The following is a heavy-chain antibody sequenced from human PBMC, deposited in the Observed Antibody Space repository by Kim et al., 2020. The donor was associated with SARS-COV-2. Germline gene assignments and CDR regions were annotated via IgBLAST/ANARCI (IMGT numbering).Heavy chain of an antibody. J-gene: IGHJ4*02. D-gene: IGHD3-9*01. CDR2: ISWNSGSI. CDR1: GFTFDDYA. CDR3: AKDIRRYFDWLYVY. V-gene: IGHV3-9*01. Sequence: GGSLRLSCAASGFTFDDYAMHWVRQAPGKGLEWVSGISWNSGSIGYADSVKGRFTISRDNAKNSLYLQMNSLRAEDTALYYCAKDIRRYFDWLYVYWGQGTLVTVSS.